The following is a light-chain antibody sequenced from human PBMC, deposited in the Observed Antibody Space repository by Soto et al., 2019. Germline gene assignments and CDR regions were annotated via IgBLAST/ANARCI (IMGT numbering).Light chain of an antibody. CDR2: ATS. J-gene: IGKJ4*01. Sequence: DIQMTQSPSSVSASVGDRVTITCRARQGISNWLAWYQQKPGKAPKLLIYATSSLQSGVPSRFSGSGSGTLFTLAISSLQPEDFATYYCQQGNIFPTFGGGTKVEMK. V-gene: IGKV1-12*01. CDR3: QQGNIFPT. CDR1: QGISNW.